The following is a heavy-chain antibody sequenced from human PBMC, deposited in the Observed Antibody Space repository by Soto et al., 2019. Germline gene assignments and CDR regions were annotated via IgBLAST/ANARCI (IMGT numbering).Heavy chain of an antibody. V-gene: IGHV3-48*02. CDR2: ISSSSSTI. CDR3: ARLRIAAAGTGGAGRGYYYYGMDV. D-gene: IGHD6-13*01. CDR1: GFTFSSYS. J-gene: IGHJ6*02. Sequence: GGSLRLSCAASGFTFSSYSMNWVRQAPGKGLEWVSYISSSSSTIYYADSVKGRFTISRDNAKNSLYLQMNSLRDEDTAVYYCARLRIAAAGTGGAGRGYYYYGMDVWGQGXTVTVSS.